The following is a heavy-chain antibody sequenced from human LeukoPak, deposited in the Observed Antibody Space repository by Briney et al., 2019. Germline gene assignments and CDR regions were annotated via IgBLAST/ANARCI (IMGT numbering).Heavy chain of an antibody. Sequence: SETLSLTCTVSGGSISSYYWSWIRQPPGKGLEWIGNIYYSGSTNYNPSLKSRVTISVDTSKNQFSLKLNSVTAADAAVYYCARGYHDFSGYWLSYFDYWGQGTLVTVSS. CDR3: ARGYHDFSGYWLSYFDY. CDR1: GGSISSYY. J-gene: IGHJ4*02. V-gene: IGHV4-59*01. D-gene: IGHD3-22*01. CDR2: IYYSGST.